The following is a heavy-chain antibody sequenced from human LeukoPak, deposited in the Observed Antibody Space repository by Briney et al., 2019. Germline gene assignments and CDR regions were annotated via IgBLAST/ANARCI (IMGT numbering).Heavy chain of an antibody. CDR1: GGSISSYH. D-gene: IGHD5-18*01. J-gene: IGHJ4*02. Sequence: SETLSLTCTFSGGSISSYHWNRIRQTPGKGLEWIGYMYYTGVSNYNPSLKSRVAISVDSSKNQFSLKVTSVTAADTAIYYCTTIKRGDIFGYFDFWGQGALVTVSS. V-gene: IGHV4-59*01. CDR3: TTIKRGDIFGYFDF. CDR2: MYYTGVS.